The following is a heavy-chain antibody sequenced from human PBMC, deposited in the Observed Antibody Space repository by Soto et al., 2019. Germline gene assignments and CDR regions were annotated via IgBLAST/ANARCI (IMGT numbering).Heavy chain of an antibody. Sequence: GGSLRLSCAASGFTSSSYWMSWVRQAPGKGLEWVANIKQDGSEKYYVDSVKGRFTISRDNAKNSLYLQMNGLRAEDTAVYYCARDRGQLAPPYYYYYGMDVWGQGTTVTVS. CDR3: ARDRGQLAPPYYYYYGMDV. D-gene: IGHD6-6*01. CDR1: GFTSSSYW. CDR2: IKQDGSEK. J-gene: IGHJ6*02. V-gene: IGHV3-7*03.